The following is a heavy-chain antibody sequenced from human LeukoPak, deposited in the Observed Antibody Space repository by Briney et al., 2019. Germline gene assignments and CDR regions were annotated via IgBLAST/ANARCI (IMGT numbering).Heavy chain of an antibody. D-gene: IGHD2-2*01. Sequence: ASVKVSCKASGYTFTGYYMHWVRQAPGQGLEWMGWINPNSGGTNYAQKFQGRVTMTRDTSISTAYMELSSLRSEDTAVYYCARDVPRYCSSTSCYWEFRYWGQGTLVTVSS. CDR1: GYTFTGYY. J-gene: IGHJ4*02. V-gene: IGHV1-2*02. CDR3: ARDVPRYCSSTSCYWEFRY. CDR2: INPNSGGT.